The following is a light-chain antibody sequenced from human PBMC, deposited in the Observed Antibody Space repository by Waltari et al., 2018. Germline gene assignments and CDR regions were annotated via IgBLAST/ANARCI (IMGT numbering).Light chain of an antibody. Sequence: DIQMTQSPSTLSASVGDRVTITCRASQSISSWLAWYQQKPGKAPKLLIYKASSLESGVPSSFSGSGSVTEFTLTISSLQPDDFATYYCQQYNSYPYTFGQGTKLEI. V-gene: IGKV1-5*03. CDR3: QQYNSYPYT. J-gene: IGKJ2*01. CDR1: QSISSW. CDR2: KAS.